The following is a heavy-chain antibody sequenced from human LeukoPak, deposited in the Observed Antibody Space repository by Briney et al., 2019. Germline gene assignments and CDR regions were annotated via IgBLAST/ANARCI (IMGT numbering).Heavy chain of an antibody. V-gene: IGHV4-59*01. CDR2: IYYSGST. D-gene: IGHD2-21*02. CDR3: AAVVTATRWGHFDY. J-gene: IGHJ4*02. CDR1: GGSINSYY. Sequence: SETLSLTCTVSGGSINSYYWSWIRQPPGKGLEWIGYIYYSGSTNYNPSLKSRVTISVDTSKNQFSLRLSSVTAADTAVYYCAAVVTATRWGHFDYWGQGTLVTVSS.